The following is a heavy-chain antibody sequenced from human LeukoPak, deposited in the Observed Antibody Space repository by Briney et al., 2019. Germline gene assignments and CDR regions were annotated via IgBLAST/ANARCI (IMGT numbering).Heavy chain of an antibody. Sequence: ASVKVSCKASGYTFTSYGISWVRQAPGQGLEWMGWISAYNGDTNYAQKLQGRVTMTTDTSTGTAYIELRSLRSDDTAVYYCARVRGLERRYGDYWGQGTLVTVSS. D-gene: IGHD1-1*01. J-gene: IGHJ4*02. CDR2: ISAYNGDT. V-gene: IGHV1-18*01. CDR3: ARVRGLERRYGDY. CDR1: GYTFTSYG.